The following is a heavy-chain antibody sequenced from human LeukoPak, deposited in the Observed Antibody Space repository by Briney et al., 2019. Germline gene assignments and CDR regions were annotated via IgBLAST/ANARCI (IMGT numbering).Heavy chain of an antibody. CDR3: AKWGTSYYDSSGYYSAFDI. D-gene: IGHD3-22*01. J-gene: IGHJ3*02. Sequence: GRSLRLSCAVSGIPFKKYGMHWVRQAPGKGLEWVATIWHDGSPTMYADSVKGRFTISRDNSKNTLYLQMNSLRAEDTAVYYCAKWGTSYYDSSGYYSAFDIWGQGTMVTVSS. V-gene: IGHV3-33*06. CDR2: IWHDGSPT. CDR1: GIPFKKYG.